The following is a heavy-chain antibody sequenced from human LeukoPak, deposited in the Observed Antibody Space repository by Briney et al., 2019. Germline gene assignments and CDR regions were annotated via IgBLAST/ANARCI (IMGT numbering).Heavy chain of an antibody. J-gene: IGHJ5*02. D-gene: IGHD3-3*01. CDR1: GSSISDNYY. CDR3: ARHNYYHFWSTLNWFDP. Sequence: PSETLSLTCTIFGSSISDNYYWGWIRRPPGKGRGWIGSVYHSGSTYYNPSLKSRVTLSVDTSNNHFSLKLRSVTAADTAVYYCARHNYYHFWSTLNWFDPWGQGTLVTVSS. V-gene: IGHV4-38-2*02. CDR2: VYHSGST.